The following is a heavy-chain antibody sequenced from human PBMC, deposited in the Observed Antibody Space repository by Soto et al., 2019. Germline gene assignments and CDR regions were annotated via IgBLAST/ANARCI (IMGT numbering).Heavy chain of an antibody. D-gene: IGHD6-19*01. CDR1: GGTFSSYA. V-gene: IGHV1-69*13. CDR2: IIPIFGTA. Sequence: SVKVSCKASGGTFSSYAISWVRQAPGQGLEWMGGIIPIFGTANYAQKFQGRVTITADESTSTAYMELSSLRSEDTAVYYCARALKQGYSSGWYRNWFDPWGQGTLVTVSS. J-gene: IGHJ5*02. CDR3: ARALKQGYSSGWYRNWFDP.